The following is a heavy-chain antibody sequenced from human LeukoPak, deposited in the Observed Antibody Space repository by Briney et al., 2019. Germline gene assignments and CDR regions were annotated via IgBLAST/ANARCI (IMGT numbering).Heavy chain of an antibody. CDR3: AIPSPYSGSFFDY. CDR2: IYYGGST. J-gene: IGHJ4*02. Sequence: PSETLSLTCTVSGGSIRSSSYYWGWIRHPPGKGLEWIGTIYYGGSTYYNPSLKSRVTISGDTSKNQISLKLSSVTATDTAVYYCAIPSPYSGSFFDYWGQGTLVTVSS. D-gene: IGHD1-26*01. CDR1: GGSIRSSSYY. V-gene: IGHV4-39*01.